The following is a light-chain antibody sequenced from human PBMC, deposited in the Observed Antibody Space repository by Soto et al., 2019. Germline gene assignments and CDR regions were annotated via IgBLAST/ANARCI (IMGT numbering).Light chain of an antibody. CDR2: GAS. CDR1: QSVSSSY. V-gene: IGKV3-20*01. J-gene: IGKJ2*01. CDR3: QQDGSSPPYT. Sequence: EIVLTQSPGTLSLSPGERATLSCRASQSVSSSYLAWYQQKPGQAPRLLIYGASSRATGIPDRFSGSGSGTDVTLTISRLEPEDFAVDYCQQDGSSPPYTFGQGTKREIK.